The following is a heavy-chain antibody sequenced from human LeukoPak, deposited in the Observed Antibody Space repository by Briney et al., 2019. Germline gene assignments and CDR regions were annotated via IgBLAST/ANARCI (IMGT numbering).Heavy chain of an antibody. Sequence: EESLKISCKGSGYSFTSYWIGWVRQMPGKGLEWMGIIYPGDSDTRYSPSFQGQVTISADKSISTAYLQWSSLKASDTAMYYCARQPDNYYDSSGYYYVTPHDAFDIWGQGTMVTVSS. V-gene: IGHV5-51*01. CDR3: ARQPDNYYDSSGYYYVTPHDAFDI. J-gene: IGHJ3*02. CDR1: GYSFTSYW. CDR2: IYPGDSDT. D-gene: IGHD3-22*01.